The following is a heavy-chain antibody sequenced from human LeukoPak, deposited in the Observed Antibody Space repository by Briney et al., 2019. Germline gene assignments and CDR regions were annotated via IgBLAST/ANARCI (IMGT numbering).Heavy chain of an antibody. Sequence: PSETLTLTCTVSGGSISSYYWSWIRQPPGKGLEWIGYIYYSGSTNYNPSLKSRVTISADTSKNEFSLRLTSVTAADTAVYYCARGIVYDSSGYYTAPASYYYYYMDVWGQGTMVTVSS. D-gene: IGHD3-22*01. V-gene: IGHV4-59*01. CDR2: IYYSGST. CDR3: ARGIVYDSSGYYTAPASYYYYYMDV. CDR1: GGSISSYY. J-gene: IGHJ6*03.